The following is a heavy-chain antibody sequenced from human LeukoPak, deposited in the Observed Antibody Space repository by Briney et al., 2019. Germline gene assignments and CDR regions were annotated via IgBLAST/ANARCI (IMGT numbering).Heavy chain of an antibody. V-gene: IGHV3-66*01. D-gene: IGHD3-16*02. Sequence: GGSLRLSCAASGFTVSSNYMSWVRQAPGKGLEWVSVIYSGGSTYYADSVKGRFTISRDNSKNTLYLQMNCLTAEATAVYYCAGVQGDYVWGSYRQHFLYYFDYWGQGTLVTVSS. J-gene: IGHJ4*02. CDR1: GFTVSSNY. CDR2: IYSGGST. CDR3: AGVQGDYVWGSYRQHFLYYFDY.